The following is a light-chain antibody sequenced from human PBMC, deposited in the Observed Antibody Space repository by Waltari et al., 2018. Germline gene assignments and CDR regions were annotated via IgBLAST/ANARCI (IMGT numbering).Light chain of an antibody. CDR3: QQYGSSPPWT. CDR1: QSVSSSY. CDR2: GAS. J-gene: IGKJ1*01. V-gene: IGKV3-20*01. Sequence: EIVLTQSPGTLSLSPGERATLSGRASQSVSSSYLAWYQQNPGQAPRLLIYGASSRATGIPDRFSGSGSGTDFTLTISRLEPEDFAVYYCQQYGSSPPWTFGQGTKVEIK.